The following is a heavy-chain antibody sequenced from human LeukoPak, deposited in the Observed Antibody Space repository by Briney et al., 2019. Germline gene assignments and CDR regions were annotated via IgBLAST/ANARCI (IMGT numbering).Heavy chain of an antibody. J-gene: IGHJ4*02. V-gene: IGHV1-18*01. CDR2: ISAYNGHT. Sequence: ASVKVSCKASGYIFTSYGITCVRQAPGQGLEWMGWISAYNGHTNYAHKFQGRVTLTTDTSTTTAYMELRRLRSDETAIYYCARDIPALFDFWGQGTLVTVSS. D-gene: IGHD2-2*01. CDR3: ARDIPALFDF. CDR1: GYIFTSYG.